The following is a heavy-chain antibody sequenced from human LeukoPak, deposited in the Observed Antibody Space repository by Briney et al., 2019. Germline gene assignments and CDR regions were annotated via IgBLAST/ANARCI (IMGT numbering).Heavy chain of an antibody. D-gene: IGHD5-18*01. CDR3: AREDGYSYGPNFDY. CDR1: GYTFTSYG. CDR2: ISAYNGST. J-gene: IGHJ4*02. Sequence: ASVKVSCKASGYTFTSYGISWVRQAPGQGLEWMGWISAYNGSTGYAQKLQGRVTMTTDTSTSTAYMELRSLRSDDTAVYYCAREDGYSYGPNFDYWGQGTLVTVSS. V-gene: IGHV1-18*01.